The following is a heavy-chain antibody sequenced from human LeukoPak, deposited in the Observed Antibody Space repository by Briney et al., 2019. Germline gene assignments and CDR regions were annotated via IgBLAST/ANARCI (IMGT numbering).Heavy chain of an antibody. J-gene: IGHJ4*02. D-gene: IGHD3-22*01. CDR1: GFTFSSYA. V-gene: IGHV3-23*01. Sequence: GGSLRLSCAASGFTFSSYAMSWVRQAPGKGLEWVSAISGSGGSTYYADPVKGRFTISRDNSKNTLYVQMNSLKAEDTAAYYCATEDSSDYYSFDYWGQGTLVTVSS. CDR3: ATEDSSDYYSFDY. CDR2: ISGSGGST.